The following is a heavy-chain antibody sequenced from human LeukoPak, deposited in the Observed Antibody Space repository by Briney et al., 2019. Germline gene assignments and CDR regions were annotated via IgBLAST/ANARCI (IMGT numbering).Heavy chain of an antibody. CDR3: AREGSSWDWFDP. CDR2: IYYSGST. CDR1: GGSISSYY. D-gene: IGHD6-13*01. Sequence: PSETLSLTCTVSGGSISSYYWSWIRQPPGKGLEWIGYIYYSGSTNYNPSLKSRVTISVDTSKNQFSLRLSSVTAADTAVYYCAREGSSWDWFDPWGQGTLVTVSS. J-gene: IGHJ5*02. V-gene: IGHV4-59*01.